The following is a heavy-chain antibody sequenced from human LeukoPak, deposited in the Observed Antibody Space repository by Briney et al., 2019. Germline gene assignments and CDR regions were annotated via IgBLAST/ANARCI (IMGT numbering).Heavy chain of an antibody. CDR2: ISYDGSNK. CDR1: GFTFSSYG. V-gene: IGHV3-30*18. Sequence: PGGSLRLSCAASGFTFSSYGMHWVRQAPGKGLEWVAVISYDGSNKYYADSVKGRFTISRDNSKNTLYLQMNSLRAEDTAVYYCAKDVAAPGAGHFDYWGQGTLVTVSS. CDR3: AKDVAAPGAGHFDY. J-gene: IGHJ4*02. D-gene: IGHD1-14*01.